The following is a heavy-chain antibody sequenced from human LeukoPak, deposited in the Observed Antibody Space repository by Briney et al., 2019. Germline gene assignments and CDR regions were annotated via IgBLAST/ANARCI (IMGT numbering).Heavy chain of an antibody. Sequence: GGSLRLSCAASGFTFRDSAMNWVRQAPGKGLEWVSSISSSSSYIYYADSVKGRFTISRDNAKKSLYLQMNSLRAEDTAVYYCARDYYGSGSYSIFDYWGQGTLVTVSS. J-gene: IGHJ4*02. CDR1: GFTFRDSA. CDR2: ISSSSSYI. CDR3: ARDYYGSGSYSIFDY. D-gene: IGHD3-10*01. V-gene: IGHV3-21*01.